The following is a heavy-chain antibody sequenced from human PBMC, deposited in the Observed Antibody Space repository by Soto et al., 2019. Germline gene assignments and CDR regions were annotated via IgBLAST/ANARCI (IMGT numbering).Heavy chain of an antibody. CDR1: GFTFNTYA. Sequence: GGSRRHSWAASGFTFNTYAMSWVRQAPGQGLEWVSAISVSGFSTYYADSVKGRFSISSDSSKNTLFLQMNSLRADDTAVYFCATFTFGRPFDTWGQGTMVTVSS. CDR2: ISVSGFST. D-gene: IGHD3-16*01. V-gene: IGHV3-23*01. CDR3: ATFTFGRPFDT. J-gene: IGHJ3*02.